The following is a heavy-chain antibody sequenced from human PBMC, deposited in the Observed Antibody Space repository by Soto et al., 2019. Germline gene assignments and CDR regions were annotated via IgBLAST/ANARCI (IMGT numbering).Heavy chain of an antibody. Sequence: GGSLRLSCAASGYTFSDYYMSWIRQAPGKGLEWISYIDTSGTKIYYADSVKGRFTITRDNAKNSLYLETNSLRDEDTAVYYCASHYDMWSGYLSPVDYWGQGTLVTVSS. CDR3: ASHYDMWSGYLSPVDY. D-gene: IGHD3-3*01. CDR2: IDTSGTKI. V-gene: IGHV3-11*01. J-gene: IGHJ4*02. CDR1: GYTFSDYY.